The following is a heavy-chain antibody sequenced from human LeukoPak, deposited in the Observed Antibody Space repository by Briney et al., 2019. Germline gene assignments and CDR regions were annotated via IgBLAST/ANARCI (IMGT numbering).Heavy chain of an antibody. CDR3: ARDSGYSGYGFDY. CDR2: ISSSSSYI. V-gene: IGHV3-21*01. CDR1: GFTFRSYS. J-gene: IGHJ4*02. Sequence: GGSLRLSCAASGFTFRSYSMNWVRQAPGKGLEWVSSISSSSSYIYYADSVKGRFTISRDNAKNSLYLQMNSLRAEDTAVYYCARDSGYSGYGFDYWGQGTLVTVSS. D-gene: IGHD5-12*01.